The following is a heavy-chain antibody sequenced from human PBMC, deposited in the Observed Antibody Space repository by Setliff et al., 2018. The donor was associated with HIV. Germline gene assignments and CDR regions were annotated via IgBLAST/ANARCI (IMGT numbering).Heavy chain of an antibody. D-gene: IGHD3-22*01. Sequence: TSETLSLTCTVSGGSITRTPYYWGWIRQPTGKGREWIGSIFYSGSANYNPSLTSPVTISVDTSKNQFSLKLRSVTAADTAVYWCAREDSSYHYFDSWGQGMLVTVSS. CDR2: IFYSGSA. CDR1: GGSITRTPYY. CDR3: AREDSSYHYFDS. V-gene: IGHV4-39*02. J-gene: IGHJ4*02.